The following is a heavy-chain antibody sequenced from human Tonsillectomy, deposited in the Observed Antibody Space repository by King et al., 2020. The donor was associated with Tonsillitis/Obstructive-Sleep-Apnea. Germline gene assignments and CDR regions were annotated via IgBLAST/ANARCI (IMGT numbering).Heavy chain of an antibody. Sequence: VQLQQWGAGLLKPSETLSLTCAVYGGSFSDCYWNWIRQPPGKGLEWIGEISHSGSTDYNPSLKSRVTISVDTSKNQFSLKLSSVTAADTSVYYCARGDPTYPAAFDYWGQGTLVTVSS. J-gene: IGHJ4*02. CDR2: ISHSGST. CDR1: GGSFSDCY. CDR3: ARGDPTYPAAFDY. D-gene: IGHD6-25*01. V-gene: IGHV4-34*01.